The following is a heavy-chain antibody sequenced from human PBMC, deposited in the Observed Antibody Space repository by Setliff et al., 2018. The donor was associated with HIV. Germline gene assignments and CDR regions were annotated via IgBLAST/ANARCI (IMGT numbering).Heavy chain of an antibody. CDR1: GFTVSSSY. CDR2: IYSDGST. CDR3: AGSRPYNSALDY. V-gene: IGHV3-66*02. D-gene: IGHD6-25*01. Sequence: GSLRLSCEASGFTVSSSYMAWVRQAPGKGLEWVSTIYSDGSTYHRDSVKGRFTLSRDNSKNTVYLQVGSLRPDDTAMYYCAGSRPYNSALDYWGQGTLVTVSS. J-gene: IGHJ4*02.